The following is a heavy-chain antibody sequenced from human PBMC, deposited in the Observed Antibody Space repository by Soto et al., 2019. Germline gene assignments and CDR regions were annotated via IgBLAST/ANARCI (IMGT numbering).Heavy chain of an antibody. CDR1: GFTFSSYG. J-gene: IGHJ4*02. CDR3: GNVHFWSGYTPAPPTDFDY. CDR2: ISYDGSNK. V-gene: IGHV3-30*03. Sequence: GGSLRLSCAASGFTFSSYGMHWVRQAPGKGLEWVAVISYDGSNKYYADSVKGRFTISRDNSKNTLYLQMNSLRAEDTAVYYCGNVHFWSGYTPAPPTDFDYWGQGTLVTVSS. D-gene: IGHD3-3*02.